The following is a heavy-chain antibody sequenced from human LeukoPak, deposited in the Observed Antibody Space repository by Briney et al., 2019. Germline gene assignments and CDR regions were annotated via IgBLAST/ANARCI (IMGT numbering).Heavy chain of an antibody. J-gene: IGHJ4*02. CDR3: AKDLGIVGAEIFDY. D-gene: IGHD6-19*01. CDR1: VFTLGSYA. Sequence: GGSLRLSRAASVFTLGSYAMNWVRQAPGKGVEGVSVITDNGGTTHYTDSVKGRFTISRDNSKNTLYLQMNSLRAEDTAVYYCAKDLGIVGAEIFDYWGQGTLVTVSS. CDR2: ITDNGGTT. V-gene: IGHV3-23*01.